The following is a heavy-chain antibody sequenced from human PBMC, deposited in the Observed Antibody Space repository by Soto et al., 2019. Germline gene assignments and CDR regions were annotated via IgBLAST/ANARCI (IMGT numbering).Heavy chain of an antibody. CDR3: ARTCGGRGYFDS. Sequence: PSETLSLTCSVSGGSITTGICYWSWIRQNAGEGLEWIGNIFPSGRSHFNPSFKSRSQLFVDTSKNQFSLRLDSVTAADTALYRCARTCGGRGYFDSCGLGILVTVSS. J-gene: IGHJ4*02. D-gene: IGHD3-10*01. CDR1: GGSITTGICY. CDR2: IFPSGRS. V-gene: IGHV4-31*03.